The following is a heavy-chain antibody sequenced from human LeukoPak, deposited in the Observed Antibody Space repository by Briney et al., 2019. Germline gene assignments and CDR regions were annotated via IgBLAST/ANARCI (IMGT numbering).Heavy chain of an antibody. V-gene: IGHV1-2*02. CDR2: FNPNSGGS. CDR1: GYPFTGHY. CDR3: AREISDYASAY. D-gene: IGHD4-17*01. J-gene: IGHJ4*02. Sequence: ASVKVSCKASGYPFTGHYMHWVRQAPGQGLEWMGWFNPNSGGSGYAQKFQGRVTMTSDTSTNTAYMDLSRLTSDDTAVYYCAREISDYASAYWGQGTLVTVSS.